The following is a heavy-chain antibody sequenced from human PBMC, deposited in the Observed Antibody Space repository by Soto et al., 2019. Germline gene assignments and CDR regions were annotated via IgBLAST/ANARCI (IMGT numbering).Heavy chain of an antibody. J-gene: IGHJ6*02. CDR3: ARVRAVTNTFYNHYGMDV. V-gene: IGHV4-34*01. D-gene: IGHD4-17*01. CDR2: INHSATT. CDR1: GGSFNSYF. Sequence: QVQLQQWGAGLLKPSETLSLTCAVYGGSFNSYFWSWIRQPPGKGLEWIGEINHSATTNYNPSLKSRVTISVDTSKKQLSLKLSSVAAADTANYYCARVRAVTNTFYNHYGMDVWGQGTTVTVSS.